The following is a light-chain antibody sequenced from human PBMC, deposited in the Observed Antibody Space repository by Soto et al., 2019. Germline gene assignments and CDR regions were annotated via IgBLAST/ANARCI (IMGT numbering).Light chain of an antibody. Sequence: DIVMTQSPATLSVSPGERATLSCRATESINSNLAWYQQKPGQPPRLLIYGASTRATGIPARFSGSGSGTEFTLTISGLQSEDFADYYCQHYKNWPYTFGQGTKLEIK. J-gene: IGKJ2*01. CDR1: ESINSN. V-gene: IGKV3-15*01. CDR3: QHYKNWPYT. CDR2: GAS.